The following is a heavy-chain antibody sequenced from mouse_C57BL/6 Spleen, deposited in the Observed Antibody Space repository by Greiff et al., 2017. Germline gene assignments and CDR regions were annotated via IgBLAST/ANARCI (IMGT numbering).Heavy chain of an antibody. CDR3: AREPPITTVVARWYFDV. CDR1: GFTFSSYA. V-gene: IGHV5-4*01. Sequence: EVQLVESGGGLVKPGGSLKLSCAASGFTFSSYAMSWVRQTPEKRLEWVATISDGGSYTYYPDNVKGRFTISRDNAKNNLYLQMSHLKSEDTAMYYCAREPPITTVVARWYFDVWGTGTTVTVSS. J-gene: IGHJ1*03. CDR2: ISDGGSYT. D-gene: IGHD1-1*01.